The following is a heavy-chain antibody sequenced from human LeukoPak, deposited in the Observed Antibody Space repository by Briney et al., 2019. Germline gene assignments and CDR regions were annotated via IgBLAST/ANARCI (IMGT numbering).Heavy chain of an antibody. D-gene: IGHD3-22*01. CDR2: ISYDGSNK. CDR3: ARDGYFYDSRGYVYYFDY. CDR1: GFTLSSYA. J-gene: IGHJ4*02. Sequence: GRSLRLSCAASGFTLSSYAMHWVRQAPGKGLEWVAVISYDGSNKYYADSVKGRFTISRDNSKNTLYLQMNSLRAEDTAVYYCARDGYFYDSRGYVYYFDYWGQGTLVTVSS. V-gene: IGHV3-30*01.